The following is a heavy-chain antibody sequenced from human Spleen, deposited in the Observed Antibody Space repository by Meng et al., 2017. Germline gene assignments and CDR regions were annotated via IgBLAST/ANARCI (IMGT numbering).Heavy chain of an antibody. J-gene: IGHJ4*02. Sequence: GSLRLSCAASGFTFSSYAMSWVRQSPGKGLEWIGEIYRSGSTRYNPSLKSRITISVDKPKNQFSLTLTSVTAADTAVYYCTRNEYYCLGYWGQGTLVTVSS. CDR1: GFTFSSYAM. D-gene: IGHD3-16*01. V-gene: IGHV4-4*02. CDR3: TRNEYYCLGY. CDR2: IYRSGST.